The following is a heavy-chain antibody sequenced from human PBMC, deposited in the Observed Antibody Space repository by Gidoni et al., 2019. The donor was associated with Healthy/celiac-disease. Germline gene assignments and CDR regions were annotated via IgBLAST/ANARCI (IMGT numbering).Heavy chain of an antibody. J-gene: IGHJ4*02. D-gene: IGHD2-2*01. CDR3: TRELIHEASCSSTSCLKEALDY. CDR2: IRSKAYGGTT. V-gene: IGHV3-49*05. CDR1: GFTFGDYD. Sequence: EVQLVESGGGLVTPGRSLRLSGTASGFTFGDYDMSWFRQAPGKGLEWVGFIRSKAYGGTTEYAASVKGRFTISRDDSKSIAYLQMNSLKTEDTAVYYCTRELIHEASCSSTSCLKEALDYWGQGTLVTVSS.